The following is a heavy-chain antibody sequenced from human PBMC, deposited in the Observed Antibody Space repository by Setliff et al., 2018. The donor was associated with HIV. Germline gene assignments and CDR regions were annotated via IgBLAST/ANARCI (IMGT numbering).Heavy chain of an antibody. Sequence: KSSETLSLTCTVSNGSISNHYWSWIRQSPGKGLEWIGYIFFTGSANPNPSLKNRVTMSVDTSKNQFSLKLSSVTAADTAVYYCARELVGYFQHWGQGTLVTVSS. CDR1: NGSISNHY. J-gene: IGHJ1*01. D-gene: IGHD2-2*01. CDR2: IFFTGSA. CDR3: ARELVGYFQH. V-gene: IGHV4-59*11.